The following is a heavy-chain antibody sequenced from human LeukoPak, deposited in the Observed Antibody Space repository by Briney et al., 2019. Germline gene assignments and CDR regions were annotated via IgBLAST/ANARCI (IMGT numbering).Heavy chain of an antibody. CDR2: INPNSGGT. CDR3: ARALGGYSYGFAGYYSYMDV. Sequence: ASVKVSCKASGYTFTGYYMHWVRQAPGQGLEWMGWINPNSGGTNYAQKFQGRVTMTRDTSISTAYMELSRLRSDDTAVYYCARALGGYSYGFAGYYSYMDVWGKGTTVTVSS. D-gene: IGHD5-18*01. V-gene: IGHV1-2*02. J-gene: IGHJ6*03. CDR1: GYTFTGYY.